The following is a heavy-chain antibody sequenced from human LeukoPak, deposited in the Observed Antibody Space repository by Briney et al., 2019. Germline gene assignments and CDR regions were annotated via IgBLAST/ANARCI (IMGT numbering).Heavy chain of an antibody. V-gene: IGHV4-61*09. Sequence: SETLSLTCTVSSGSIRSGSSCWTWIRQPAGTGLEWLGHVFTSVSTNYNPSLKSRVTISVDTSKNQFSLNLTSVTAADTAVYYCARTQINMIRGVIITGYMDVWGKGTAVTISS. CDR2: VFTSVST. D-gene: IGHD3-10*01. CDR1: SGSIRSGSSC. J-gene: IGHJ6*03. CDR3: ARTQINMIRGVIITGYMDV.